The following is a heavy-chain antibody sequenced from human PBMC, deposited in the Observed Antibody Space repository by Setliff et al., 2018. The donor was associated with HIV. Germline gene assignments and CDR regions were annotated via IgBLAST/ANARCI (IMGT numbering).Heavy chain of an antibody. V-gene: IGHV4-38-2*02. J-gene: IGHJ3*02. D-gene: IGHD3-3*02. CDR2: IFHSGST. Sequence: PSETLSLTCTVSGYSISSGYYWGFIRQPPGKGLEWIGSIFHSGSTYYNPSLKSRVTISIDTSKNQFSLKLSSVTAADTAVYYCGRVDGSFYTFDIWGQGTMVTVSS. CDR3: GRVDGSFYTFDI. CDR1: GYSISSGYY.